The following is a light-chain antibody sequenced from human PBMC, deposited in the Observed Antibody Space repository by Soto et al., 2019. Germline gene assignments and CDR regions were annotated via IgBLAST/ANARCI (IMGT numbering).Light chain of an antibody. V-gene: IGKV3-20*01. J-gene: IGKJ5*01. CDR2: GAS. CDR1: QSVSSSY. CDR3: QQYGSSPPIT. Sequence: EIVLTQSPGTLSLSPGERATLSCRASQSVSSSYLAWYQQKPGQATRLLIYGASSSATGIPDRFSGSGSGTDFTLTISSLETEAVAVYYCQQYGSSPPITFGHGTRLEIK.